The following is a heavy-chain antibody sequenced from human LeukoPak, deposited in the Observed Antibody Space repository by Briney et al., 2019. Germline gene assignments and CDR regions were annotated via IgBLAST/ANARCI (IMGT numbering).Heavy chain of an antibody. CDR1: GYXFSTYW. D-gene: IGHD3-22*01. J-gene: IGHJ3*01. CDR3: ARPNITSYYDSRGYDAFDV. CDR2: IYPGDSDT. Sequence: GESLKISCNGSGYXFSTYWISWVRQMPGKGLEWMGIIYPGDSDTRYSPSSQGQVTISADKSVNTAYLQWSSLKASDTAMYYCARPNITSYYDSRGYDAFDVWGQGTMVTVYS. V-gene: IGHV5-51*01.